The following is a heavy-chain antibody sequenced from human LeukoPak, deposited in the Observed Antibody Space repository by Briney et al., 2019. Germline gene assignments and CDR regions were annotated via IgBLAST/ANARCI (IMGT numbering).Heavy chain of an antibody. J-gene: IGHJ4*02. D-gene: IGHD3-10*01. CDR1: GFTFSSYA. CDR3: AKDRVGVYYGSGSYFDY. CDR2: ISGSGNSE. Sequence: GGSLRLSCAASGFTFSSYAMSWVRQAPGKGLEWVSGISGSGNSEYYADSVKGRFTISRDNSKNTLYLQMNSLRAEDTAVYYCAKDRVGVYYGSGSYFDYWGQGTLVTVSS. V-gene: IGHV3-23*01.